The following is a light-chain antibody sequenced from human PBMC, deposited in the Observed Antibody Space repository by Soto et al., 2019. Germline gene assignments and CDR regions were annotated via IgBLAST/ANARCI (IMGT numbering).Light chain of an antibody. CDR1: RSVSSY. J-gene: IGKJ3*01. CDR2: DAS. Sequence: EIVLTQSPATLSLSPGERATLSCRASRSVSSYVAWYQQKPGQAPRLLIYDASNRATGIPARFSGSGSGTDFTLTISSLETEDFAVYYCQQRSNGATFGPGTKVDIK. CDR3: QQRSNGAT. V-gene: IGKV3-11*01.